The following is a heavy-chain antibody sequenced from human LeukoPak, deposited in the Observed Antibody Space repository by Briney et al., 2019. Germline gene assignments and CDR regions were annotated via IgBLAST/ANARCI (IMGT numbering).Heavy chain of an antibody. CDR1: GDTVSSNSAA. V-gene: IGHV6-1*01. J-gene: IGHJ4*02. Sequence: SQTLSLTCAISGDTVSSNSAAWNWIRQSPSRGLEWLGRTYYRSKWSNDYAVSVKSRITINPDTSKNQFSLQLNSVTPEDTAVYYCAREDEQWLVGGEFDYWGQGTMVTVSS. CDR3: AREDEQWLVGGEFDY. D-gene: IGHD6-19*01. CDR2: TYYRSKWSN.